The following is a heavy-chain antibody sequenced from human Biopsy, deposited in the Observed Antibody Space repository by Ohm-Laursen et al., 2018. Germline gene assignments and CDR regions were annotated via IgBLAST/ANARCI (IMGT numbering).Heavy chain of an antibody. CDR3: ARVEAGTYDALDI. Sequence: SDTLSLTCSVSGGSMTGYEWSWIRLAPGKGLEWIGYIYYSGGTKYNPSLASRVTFSVDMSKNQFSLKLYSVTAADTAVYYCARVEAGTYDALDIWGQGALVAVSA. V-gene: IGHV4-59*07. D-gene: IGHD1-26*01. J-gene: IGHJ3*02. CDR2: IYYSGGT. CDR1: GGSMTGYE.